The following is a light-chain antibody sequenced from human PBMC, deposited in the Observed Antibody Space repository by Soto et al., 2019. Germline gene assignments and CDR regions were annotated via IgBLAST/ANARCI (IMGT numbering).Light chain of an antibody. CDR3: ATWHDSLNGYV. CDR2: SNN. CDR1: SSNIGSNT. Sequence: QSVLTQPPSASGTPGQRVTISCSGSSSNIGSNTVNWYQQLPGTAPKLLIYSNNQRPSGVPDRFSGSKSGTSASLAISGLQFEDEADYYCATWHDSLNGYVFGTGTKVTGL. J-gene: IGLJ1*01. V-gene: IGLV1-44*01.